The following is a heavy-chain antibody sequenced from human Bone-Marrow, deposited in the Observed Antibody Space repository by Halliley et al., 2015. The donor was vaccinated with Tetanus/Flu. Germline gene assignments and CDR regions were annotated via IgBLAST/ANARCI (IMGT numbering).Heavy chain of an antibody. CDR3: ASQVALGI. CDR2: INAEGTTT. D-gene: IGHD2-15*01. J-gene: IGHJ4*02. Sequence: PGKGLVGVSRINAEGTTTNYADSVKGRFTISRDNARNTLYLQMNRLRAEDTAIYYCASQVALGIWGQGTLVTVSS. V-gene: IGHV3-74*01.